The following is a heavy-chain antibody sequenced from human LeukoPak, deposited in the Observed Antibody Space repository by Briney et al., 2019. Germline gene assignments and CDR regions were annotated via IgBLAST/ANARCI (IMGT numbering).Heavy chain of an antibody. D-gene: IGHD1-1*01. Sequence: SETLSLTCAVYGGSFSGYYWSWIRQPPGKGLEWIGEINHSGSTNYNPSLKSRGTISVDTSKNQFSLKLSSVTAADTAVYYCARGTEYYFDYWGQGTLVTVSS. CDR2: INHSGST. V-gene: IGHV4-34*01. CDR1: GGSFSGYY. CDR3: ARGTEYYFDY. J-gene: IGHJ4*02.